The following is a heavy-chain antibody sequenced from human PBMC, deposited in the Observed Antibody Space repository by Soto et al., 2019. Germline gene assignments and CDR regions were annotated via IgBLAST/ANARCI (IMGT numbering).Heavy chain of an antibody. D-gene: IGHD2-21*02. CDR2: INHSGSA. V-gene: IGHV4-34*01. J-gene: IGHJ5*02. Sequence: SETLSLTCAVYGGSFSDYIWTWIRQTPGKGLQWIGQINHSGSANYNPSLKSRVTISVDTSKNQFSLKLSSVTAADTAVYYCARGNIVVVTAILTNWFDPWGQGTLVTVSS. CDR3: ARGNIVVVTAILTNWFDP. CDR1: GGSFSDYI.